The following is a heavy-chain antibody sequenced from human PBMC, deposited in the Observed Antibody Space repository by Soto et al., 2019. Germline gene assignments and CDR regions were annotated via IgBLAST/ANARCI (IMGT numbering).Heavy chain of an antibody. V-gene: IGHV1-18*01. CDR1: GYTFTRSG. CDR3: VRLIGNSWLDS. J-gene: IGHJ5*01. D-gene: IGHD3-16*01. Sequence: GASVKVSCKASGYTFTRSGISWVRQAPGQGLEWLGWINPDNGNTNYAQHLQGRVSLTTDTSNNQLSLQLNSVTPDDTAVYYCVRLIGNSWLDSWGQGTLVTVSS. CDR2: INPDNGNT.